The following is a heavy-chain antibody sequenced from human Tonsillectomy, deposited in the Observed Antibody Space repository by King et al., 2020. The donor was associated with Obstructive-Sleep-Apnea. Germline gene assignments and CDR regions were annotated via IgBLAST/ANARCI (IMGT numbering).Heavy chain of an antibody. D-gene: IGHD5-18*01. Sequence: VRLVESGGDLVQPGGSLRLSCAASGFTFSNYWMHWVRQAPGKGLVWVSRINSDESSTSYADSVKGRFTISRDNAKNTLYLQLNSLRAEDTAVYYCACGDSYGFYYWGQGTLVTVSS. CDR2: INSDESST. CDR3: ACGDSYGFYY. J-gene: IGHJ4*02. CDR1: GFTFSNYW. V-gene: IGHV3-74*01.